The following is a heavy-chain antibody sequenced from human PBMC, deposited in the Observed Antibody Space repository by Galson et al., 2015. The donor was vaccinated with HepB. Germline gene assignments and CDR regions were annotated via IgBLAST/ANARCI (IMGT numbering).Heavy chain of an antibody. CDR3: TRHWVGT. Sequence: SLRLSCAASGFTFSSSAMHWVRQASGKGLEWVGRIRSKANSYATAYAASVKGRFTISRDDSKNTAYLQTNSLKTEDTAVYYCTRHWVGTWGQGTLVTVSS. CDR2: IRSKANSYAT. CDR1: GFTFSSSA. J-gene: IGHJ4*02. D-gene: IGHD1-26*01. V-gene: IGHV3-73*01.